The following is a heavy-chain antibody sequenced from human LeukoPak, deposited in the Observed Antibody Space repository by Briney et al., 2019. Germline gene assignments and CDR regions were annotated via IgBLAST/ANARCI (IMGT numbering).Heavy chain of an antibody. J-gene: IGHJ5*02. CDR2: IYYSGST. D-gene: IGHD3-10*01. V-gene: IGHV4-39*07. CDR3: ARIVPSSKKIAMVRGVINWFDP. Sequence: SETLSLTCTVSGGSISSSSYYWGWIRQPPGKGLEWIGSIYYSGSTYYNPSLKSRVTISVDTSKNQFSLKLSSVTAADTAVYYCARIVPSSKKIAMVRGVINWFDPWGQGTLVTVSS. CDR1: GGSISSSSYY.